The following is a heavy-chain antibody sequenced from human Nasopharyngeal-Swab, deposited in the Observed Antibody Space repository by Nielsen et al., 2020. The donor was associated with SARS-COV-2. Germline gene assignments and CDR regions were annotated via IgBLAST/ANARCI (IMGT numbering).Heavy chain of an antibody. CDR2: INHSGST. CDR1: GGSFSGYY. D-gene: IGHD2-15*01. J-gene: IGHJ4*02. V-gene: IGHV4-34*01. Sequence: SETLSLTCAVYGGSFSGYYWSRIRQPPGKGLEWIGEINHSGSTNYNPSLKSRVTISVDTSKNQFSLKLSSVTAADTAVYYCARGLRILYCSGGSCYSGFDYWGQGTLVTVSS. CDR3: ARGLRILYCSGGSCYSGFDY.